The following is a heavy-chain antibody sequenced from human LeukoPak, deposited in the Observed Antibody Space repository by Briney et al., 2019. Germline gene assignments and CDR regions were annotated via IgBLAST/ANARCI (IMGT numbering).Heavy chain of an antibody. J-gene: IGHJ4*02. CDR3: ARGNSGYVGSLPTFDC. CDR1: GGTFSSYS. V-gene: IGHV4-59*07. CDR2: INYSCGT. Sequence: SDSLPVSCNASGGTFSSYSRSWMRQPPGQGLEWIGCINYSCGTTYNPYLMSRVTRFVETYKNQFSLKLSTMPASDKAVFYYARGNSGYVGSLPTFDCWGQENLVTVST. D-gene: IGHD5-12*01.